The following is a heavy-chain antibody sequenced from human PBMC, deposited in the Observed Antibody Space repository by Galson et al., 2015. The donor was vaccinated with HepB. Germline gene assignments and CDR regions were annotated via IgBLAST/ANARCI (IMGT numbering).Heavy chain of an antibody. CDR3: VRGGGGSGRYNPFDI. J-gene: IGHJ3*02. D-gene: IGHD6-19*01. CDR2: ISAGGEIT. CDR1: GFTFNNYG. Sequence: SLRLSCAASGFTFNNYGMSWVRQTPGRGLEWVSIISAGGEITHYADSVKGRFTISRDNSKNTLYVQMSSLRAEDMAIYYCVRGGGGSGRYNPFDIWGQGTMVTVSS. V-gene: IGHV3-23*01.